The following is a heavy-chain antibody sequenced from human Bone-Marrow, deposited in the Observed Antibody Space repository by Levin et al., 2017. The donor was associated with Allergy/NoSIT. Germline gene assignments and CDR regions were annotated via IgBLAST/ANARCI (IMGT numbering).Heavy chain of an antibody. Sequence: SETLSLTCSVSGDPIISSSYYWGWIRQPPGKGLEWIGSIFYSGTTSYNPSHKSRVTISVDTSKNQFSLKLTSVTAADTAVYYCARGFGTTIDYWGQGTLVTVSS. CDR1: GDPIISSSYY. V-gene: IGHV4-39*07. D-gene: IGHD4-11*01. CDR2: IFYSGTT. J-gene: IGHJ4*02. CDR3: ARGFGTTIDY.